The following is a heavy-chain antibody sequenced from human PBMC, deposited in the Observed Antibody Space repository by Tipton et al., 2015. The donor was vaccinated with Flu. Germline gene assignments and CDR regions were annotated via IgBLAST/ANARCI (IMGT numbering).Heavy chain of an antibody. V-gene: IGHV3-21*01. Sequence: SLRLSCAASGFTFSSYSMNWVRQAPGKGLEWVSSISSSSSYIYYADSVKGRFTISRDNAKNSLYLQMNSLRAEDTAVYYCARSVVEWLLGWFDPWGQGTLVTVSS. CDR1: GFTFSSYS. CDR2: ISSSSSYI. J-gene: IGHJ5*02. CDR3: ARSVVEWLLGWFDP. D-gene: IGHD3-3*01.